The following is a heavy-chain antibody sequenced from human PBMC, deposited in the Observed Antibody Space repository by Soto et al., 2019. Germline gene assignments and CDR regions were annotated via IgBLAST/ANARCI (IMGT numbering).Heavy chain of an antibody. D-gene: IGHD1-26*01. CDR1: NGSISRYSYY. CDR3: AARGEPDSPEAYHHMDV. CDR2: IYYSGTT. Sequence: QLQLQESGPGLVKPSETLSLTCTVSNGSISRYSYYWAWIRQPPGKGLEWLASIYYSGTTYYSPSLQSRVAISVDTSETQFSLKLTSVTAADTAVYYCAARGEPDSPEAYHHMDVWGQGTTVAVSS. V-gene: IGHV4-39*01. J-gene: IGHJ6*02.